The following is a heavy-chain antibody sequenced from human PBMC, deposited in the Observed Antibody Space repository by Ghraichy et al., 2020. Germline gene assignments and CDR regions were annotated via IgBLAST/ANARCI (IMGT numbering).Heavy chain of an antibody. CDR1: GFTFSSYW. D-gene: IGHD5/OR15-5a*01. CDR2: INPDGSDK. CDR3: ARGIVSGVDWFDP. J-gene: IGHJ5*02. V-gene: IGHV3-7*01. Sequence: GGSLRLSCAASGFTFSSYWMSWVRQAPGKGLEWVANINPDGSDKYYVDSVKGRFTISRDNAKNSLDLQMNSLRVEDTALYYCARGIVSGVDWFDPWGKGNLVTVSS.